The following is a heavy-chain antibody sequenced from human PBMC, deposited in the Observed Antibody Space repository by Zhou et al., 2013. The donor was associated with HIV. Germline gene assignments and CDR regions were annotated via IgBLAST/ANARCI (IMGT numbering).Heavy chain of an antibody. CDR1: GGTFENYP. CDR3: ARGVPTMTAVTTYYFDL. V-gene: IGHV1-69*05. Sequence: VQLVQSGTEVKKPGSSVKISCKASGGTFENYPISWVRQAPGQGLDWVGGLIPGLEIAHYSQKFQGRVTMTRDTSTRTVYMELSSLRSEDTAVYYCARGVPTMTAVTTYYFDLWGQGTLVTVSS. J-gene: IGHJ4*02. D-gene: IGHD4-17*01. CDR2: LIPGLEIA.